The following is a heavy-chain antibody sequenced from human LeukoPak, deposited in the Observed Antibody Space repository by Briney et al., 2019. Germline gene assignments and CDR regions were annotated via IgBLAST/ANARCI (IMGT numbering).Heavy chain of an antibody. V-gene: IGHV3-30*02. CDR3: SEGPGDSSGYPNWFDP. CDR2: IRYDGSNK. CDR1: GFTFDDYA. J-gene: IGHJ5*02. D-gene: IGHD3-22*01. Sequence: GGSLRLSCAASGFTFDDYAMHWVRQAPGKGLEGVAFIRYDGSNKYYADSVKGRFTISRDNSKNTLYLLLNSQRAEHTAVCYLSEGPGDSSGYPNWFDPWGERTPVTLSS.